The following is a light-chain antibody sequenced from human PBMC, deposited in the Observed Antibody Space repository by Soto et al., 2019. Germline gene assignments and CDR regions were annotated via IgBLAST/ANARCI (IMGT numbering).Light chain of an antibody. CDR3: SSYGASSTL. V-gene: IGLV2-14*03. CDR2: DVT. Sequence: QSVLTQPASVSGSPGQSITISCTGSSSDIGGYSYVSWYQQHPGKAPKLLIYDVTYRPSGISDRFSGSKSGNTASLTISGLQPDDEADYYCSSYGASSTLFGGGTKVTVL. J-gene: IGLJ2*01. CDR1: SSDIGGYSY.